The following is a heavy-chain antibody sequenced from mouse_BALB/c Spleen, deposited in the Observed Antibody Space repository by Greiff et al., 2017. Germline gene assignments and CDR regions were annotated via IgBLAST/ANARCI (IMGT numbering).Heavy chain of an antibody. CDR3: TRSITTAWFAY. D-gene: IGHD1-2*01. CDR2: IYPGNSDT. Sequence: EVQLQQSGTVLARPGASVKMSCKASGYTFTSYWMHWVKQRPGQGLEWIGAIYPGNSDTSYNQKFKGKAKLTAVTSTSTAYMELSSLTNEDSAVYYCTRSITTAWFAYWGQGTLVTVSA. V-gene: IGHV1-5*01. CDR1: GYTFTSYW. J-gene: IGHJ3*01.